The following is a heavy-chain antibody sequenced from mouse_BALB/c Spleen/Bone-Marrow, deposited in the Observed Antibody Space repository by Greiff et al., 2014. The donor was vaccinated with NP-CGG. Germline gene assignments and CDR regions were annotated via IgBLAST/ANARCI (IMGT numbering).Heavy chain of an antibody. CDR1: GFTFSYYA. CDR2: ICRGGSHT. V-gene: IGHV5-9-4*01. Sequence: EVQLVESGGGLVKPGGSLKLSCAASGFTFSYYAMSWVRQSPEKSLEWVAEICRGGSHTYYPDTVTGRFTLSRDNAKNTLYLEMSSLRSEDTAMYYCARDSSGYFDYWGQGTTLTVSS. D-gene: IGHD3-1*01. J-gene: IGHJ2*01. CDR3: ARDSSGYFDY.